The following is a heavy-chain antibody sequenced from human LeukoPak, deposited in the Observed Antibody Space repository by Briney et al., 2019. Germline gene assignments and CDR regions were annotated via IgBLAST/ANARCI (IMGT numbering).Heavy chain of an antibody. J-gene: IGHJ4*02. Sequence: PSETLSLTCTVSGGSISSGDYYWSWIRQPPGKGLEWIGYIYYSGSTYYNPSLKSRVTISVDTSKNQFSLKLSSVTAADTAVYYCASQYYYGSGTRLPFDYWGQGTLVTVSS. CDR3: ASQYYYGSGTRLPFDY. CDR2: IYYSGST. V-gene: IGHV4-30-4*01. D-gene: IGHD3-10*01. CDR1: GGSISSGDYY.